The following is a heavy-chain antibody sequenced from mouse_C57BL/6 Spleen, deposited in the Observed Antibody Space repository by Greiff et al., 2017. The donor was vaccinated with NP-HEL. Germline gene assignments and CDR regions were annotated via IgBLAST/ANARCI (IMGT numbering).Heavy chain of an antibody. V-gene: IGHV1-61*01. D-gene: IGHD1-1*01. CDR3: ARGTTVVATGYFDV. Sequence: VKLMESGAELVRPGSSVKLSCKASGYTFTSYWMDWVKQRPGQGLEWIGNIYPSDSETHYNQKFKDKATLTVDKSSSTAYMQLSSLTSEDSAVYYCARGTTVVATGYFDVWGTGTTVTVSS. CDR1: GYTFTSYW. CDR2: IYPSDSET. J-gene: IGHJ1*03.